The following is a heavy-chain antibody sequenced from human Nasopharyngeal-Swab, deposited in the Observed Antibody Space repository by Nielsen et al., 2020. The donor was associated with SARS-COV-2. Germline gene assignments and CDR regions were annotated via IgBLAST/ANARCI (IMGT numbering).Heavy chain of an antibody. D-gene: IGHD6-13*01. CDR3: ANRRGGSWHPYCFDY. Sequence: GGSLRLSCAASGFTFSSYWMHWVRQVPGKGLVWVSRINSDGSSTSYADSVKGRFTISRDNPENTLYLQMNTLRAEDTAVYYCANRRGGSWHPYCFDYWGQGTLVTVSS. CDR2: INSDGSST. J-gene: IGHJ4*02. V-gene: IGHV3-74*01. CDR1: GFTFSSYW.